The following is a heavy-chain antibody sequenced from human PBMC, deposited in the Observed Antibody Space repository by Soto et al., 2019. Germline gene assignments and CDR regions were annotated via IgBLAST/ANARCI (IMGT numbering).Heavy chain of an antibody. CDR2: IYHSGST. V-gene: IGHV4-4*02. CDR1: GGSISSSNW. CDR3: ARVVGGYYYGMDV. Sequence: QVQLQESGPGLVKPSGTLSLTCAVSGGSISSSNWWSWVRQPPGKGLEWIGEIYHSGSTNYNPSLKGRATLSVDKSNNQVSLKLSSVTAADTAVYYCARVVGGYYYGMDVWGQGTTVTVSS. J-gene: IGHJ6*02. D-gene: IGHD2-2*01.